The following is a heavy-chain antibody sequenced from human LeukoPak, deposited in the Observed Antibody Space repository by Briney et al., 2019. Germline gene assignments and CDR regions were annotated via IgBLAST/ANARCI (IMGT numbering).Heavy chain of an antibody. CDR1: GYTFTGYY. CDR2: INPNSGGT. Sequence: ASVKVSCKASGYTFTGYYMHWVRQAPGQGLEWMGWINPNSGGTNYAQKFQGRATMTRDTSISTAYMELSRLRSDDTAVYYCARDPGSSWVFDYWGQGTLVTVSS. V-gene: IGHV1-2*02. J-gene: IGHJ4*02. CDR3: ARDPGSSWVFDY. D-gene: IGHD6-13*01.